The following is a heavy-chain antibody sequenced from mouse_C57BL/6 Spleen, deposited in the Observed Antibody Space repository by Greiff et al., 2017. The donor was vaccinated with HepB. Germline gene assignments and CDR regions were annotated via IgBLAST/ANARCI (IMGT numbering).Heavy chain of an antibody. CDR3: ARVDYYYGSSYVSYFDY. D-gene: IGHD1-1*01. J-gene: IGHJ2*01. V-gene: IGHV5-16*01. CDR2: INYDGSST. CDR1: GFTFSDYY. Sequence: DVKLVESEGGLVQPGSSMKLSCTASGFTFSDYYMAWVRQVPEKGLEWVANINYDGSSTYYLDSLKSRFIISRDNAKNILYLQMSSLKSEDTATYYCARVDYYYGSSYVSYFDYWGQGTTLTVSS.